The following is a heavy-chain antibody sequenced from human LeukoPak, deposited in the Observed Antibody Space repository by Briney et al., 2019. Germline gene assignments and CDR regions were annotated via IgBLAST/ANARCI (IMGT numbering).Heavy chain of an antibody. V-gene: IGHV1-2*04. J-gene: IGHJ5*02. CDR2: INPNSGGT. Sequence: ASVKVSCKASGYTFTGYYMHWVRQAPGQGLEWMGWINPNSGGTNYAQKFQGWVTMTRDTSISTAYMELRSLRSDDTAVYYCARVGFWDFWSGYYLNWFDPWGQGTLVTVSS. CDR3: ARVGFWDFWSGYYLNWFDP. CDR1: GYTFTGYY. D-gene: IGHD3-3*01.